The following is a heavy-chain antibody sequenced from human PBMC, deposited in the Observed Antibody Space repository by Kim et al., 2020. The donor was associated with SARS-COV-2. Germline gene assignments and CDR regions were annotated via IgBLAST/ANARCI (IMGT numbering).Heavy chain of an antibody. CDR3: ARARYNWNLSNAFDI. Sequence: PSLKSRVTISVDKSKNQFSLKLSSVTAADTAVYYCARARYNWNLSNAFDIWGQGTMVTVSS. D-gene: IGHD1-20*01. J-gene: IGHJ3*02. V-gene: IGHV4-4*02.